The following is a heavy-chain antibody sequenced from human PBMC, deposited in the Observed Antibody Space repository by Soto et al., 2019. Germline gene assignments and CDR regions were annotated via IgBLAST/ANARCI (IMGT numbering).Heavy chain of an antibody. V-gene: IGHV3-7*01. CDR1: GFTFTSYW. CDR3: ARPGTYCSGGSCSPYSY. J-gene: IGHJ4*02. Sequence: ESVGGLVQPGGSLRLSCAASGFTFTSYWMSWVRQAPGKGLEWVANIRQDGSEIYYVDSVKGRFTISRDNAQNSLYLQMNSLRAEDTAVYFCARPGTYCSGGSCSPYSYWGQGTLVTVSS. D-gene: IGHD2-15*01. CDR2: IRQDGSEI.